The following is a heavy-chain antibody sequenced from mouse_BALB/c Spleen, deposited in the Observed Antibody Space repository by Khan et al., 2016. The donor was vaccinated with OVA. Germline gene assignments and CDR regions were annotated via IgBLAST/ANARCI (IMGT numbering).Heavy chain of an antibody. Sequence: QVQLQQSGAELVRPGASVKLSCKTSGYIFTSYWIHWVKQRSEQGLEWIARIYPGTDNTYYNEKLKDRATLTADKSSSTAYMQLSSLKSEDSAVYFCAREEALYYFDYWGQGTTVTVSS. V-gene: IGHV1S132*01. J-gene: IGHJ2*01. CDR1: GYIFTSYW. CDR2: IYPGTDNT. D-gene: IGHD3-2*02. CDR3: AREEALYYFDY.